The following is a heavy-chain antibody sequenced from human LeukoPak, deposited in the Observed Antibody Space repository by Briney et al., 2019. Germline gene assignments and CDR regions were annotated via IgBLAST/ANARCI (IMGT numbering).Heavy chain of an antibody. Sequence: GGSLRLSCAASGFTFSSYSMNWVRQAPGKGLEWVSSISSSSSYIYYADSVKGRFTISRDNAKNSLYLQMNSLRAEDTAVYYCARGGSRYDSSGYYPWGQGTLVTVSS. J-gene: IGHJ5*02. CDR1: GFTFSSYS. V-gene: IGHV3-21*01. CDR2: ISSSSSYI. D-gene: IGHD3-22*01. CDR3: ARGGSRYDSSGYYP.